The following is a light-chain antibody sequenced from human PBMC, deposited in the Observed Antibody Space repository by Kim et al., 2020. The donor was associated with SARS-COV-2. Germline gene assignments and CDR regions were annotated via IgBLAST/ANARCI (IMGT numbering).Light chain of an antibody. V-gene: IGLV1-36*01. CDR2: YDD. J-gene: IGLJ3*02. CDR3: AAWDDSLNGWV. Sequence: QRVTISCSGSSSNIGNNAVNWYQQLPRKAPKLLIYYDDLLPSGVSDRFSGSKSGTSASLAISGLQSEDEADYYCAAWDDSLNGWVFGGGTQLTVL. CDR1: SSNIGNNA.